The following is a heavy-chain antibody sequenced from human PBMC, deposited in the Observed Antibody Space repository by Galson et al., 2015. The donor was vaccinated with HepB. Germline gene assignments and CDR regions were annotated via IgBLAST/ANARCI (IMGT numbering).Heavy chain of an antibody. V-gene: IGHV6-1*01. D-gene: IGHD6-13*01. CDR1: GDSVSSNSAA. Sequence: CAISGDSVSSNSAAWNRIRQSPSRGLEWLGRTYYRSKWYNDYAVSVKSRITINPDTSKNQFSLQLNSVTPEDTAVYYCAREGMAAAGFFDYWGQGTLVTVSS. J-gene: IGHJ4*02. CDR2: TYYRSKWYN. CDR3: AREGMAAAGFFDY.